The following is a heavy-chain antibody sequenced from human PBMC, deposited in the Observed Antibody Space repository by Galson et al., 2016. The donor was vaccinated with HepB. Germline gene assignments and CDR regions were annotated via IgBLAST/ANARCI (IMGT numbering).Heavy chain of an antibody. CDR2: ISSSNNDI. CDR3: ARVFSYGGYEFWSGYLDGHGMDA. Sequence: SLRLSCAASGFTFSSYTMDWVRQGPGKGLEWVSSISSSNNDIYYADSVKGRFTIFRDNAKNSLYLQMNSLRAEDTAVYFCARVFSYGGYEFWSGYLDGHGMDAWGQGTTVTVSS. CDR1: GFTFSSYT. D-gene: IGHD3-3*01. V-gene: IGHV3-21*01. J-gene: IGHJ6*02.